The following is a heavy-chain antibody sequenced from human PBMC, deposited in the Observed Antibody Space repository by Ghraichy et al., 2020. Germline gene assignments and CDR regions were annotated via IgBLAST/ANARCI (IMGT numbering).Heavy chain of an antibody. D-gene: IGHD3-10*01. J-gene: IGHJ4*02. CDR2: INSDGSST. CDR1: GFTFSSYW. Sequence: GETLNISCAASGFTFSSYWMHWVRQAPGKGLVWVSRINSDGSSTSYADSVKGRFTISRDNAKNTLYLQMNSLRAEDTAVYYCARGGSGRFDYWGQGTLVTVSS. CDR3: ARGGSGRFDY. V-gene: IGHV3-74*01.